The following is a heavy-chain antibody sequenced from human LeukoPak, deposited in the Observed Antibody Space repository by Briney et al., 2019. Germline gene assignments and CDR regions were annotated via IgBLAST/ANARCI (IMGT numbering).Heavy chain of an antibody. J-gene: IGHJ4*02. CDR3: ARLSRYDWESFYDY. D-gene: IGHD5-12*01. Sequence: PSETLSLTCTVSGGSISSYYWSWIRQPPGKGLEWIGYIYYSGSTYYNPSLKSRVTISVHTSKNQFSLKLSSVTAADTAVYYCARLSRYDWESFYDYWGQGTLVTVSS. CDR1: GGSISSYY. CDR2: IYYSGST. V-gene: IGHV4-59*01.